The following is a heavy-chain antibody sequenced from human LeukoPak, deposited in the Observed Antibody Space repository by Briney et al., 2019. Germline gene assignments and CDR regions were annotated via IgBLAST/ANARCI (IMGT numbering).Heavy chain of an antibody. CDR1: GFTVSSNY. D-gene: IGHD4-17*01. V-gene: IGHV3-53*01. CDR2: IYSGGST. J-gene: IGHJ3*02. CDR3: ASGSDDYGDYFDAFDI. Sequence: GGSLRLSCAASGFTVSSNYMSWVCQAPGKGLEWVSVIYSGGSTYYADSVKGRFTISRDNSKNTLYLQMNSLRAEDTAVYYCASGSDDYGDYFDAFDIWGQGTMVTVSS.